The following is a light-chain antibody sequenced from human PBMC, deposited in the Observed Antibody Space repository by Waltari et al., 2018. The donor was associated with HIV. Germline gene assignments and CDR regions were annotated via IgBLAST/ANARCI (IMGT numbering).Light chain of an antibody. CDR2: EVT. J-gene: IGLJ2*01. Sequence: QSALTQPPSASGSPGQSVTISCTGTRSDVGGYNYVSWYQQHPGKAPKLMIYEVTRGPSWVPDRYSGSRSVNTASLTVSGLQAEDEANYFCSSYAGSKNLVVFGGGTKLTVL. CDR1: RSDVGGYNY. V-gene: IGLV2-8*01. CDR3: SSYAGSKNLVV.